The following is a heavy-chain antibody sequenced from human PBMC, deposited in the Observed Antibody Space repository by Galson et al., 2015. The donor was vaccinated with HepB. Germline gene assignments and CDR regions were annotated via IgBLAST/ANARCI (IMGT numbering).Heavy chain of an antibody. D-gene: IGHD3-16*02. J-gene: IGHJ4*02. CDR1: GFSLSNARMG. CDR2: IFSNDEK. V-gene: IGHV2-26*01. CDR3: ARTYFGVWGSYRILYYFDY. Sequence: PALVKPTQTLTLTCTVSGFSLSNARMGVSWIRQPPGKALEWLAHIFSNDEKSYSTSLKSRLTISKDTSKSQVVLTMTNMDPVDTATYYCARTYFGVWGSYRILYYFDYWGQGTLVTVSS.